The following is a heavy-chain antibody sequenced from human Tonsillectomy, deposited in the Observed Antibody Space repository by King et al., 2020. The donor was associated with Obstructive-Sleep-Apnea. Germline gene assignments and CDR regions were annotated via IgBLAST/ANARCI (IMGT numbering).Heavy chain of an antibody. V-gene: IGHV1-18*04. Sequence: QLVQSGTEVKKPGASVKVSCKASGYTFTSYGISWVRQAPGQGLEWMGWISAYNGNTNYAQKLQGRVTMTTDTSTSTAYMELRSLRSDDTAVYYCARDYFDSSAYYPQPSDYWGQGTLVTVSS. CDR2: ISAYNGNT. CDR3: ARDYFDSSAYYPQPSDY. D-gene: IGHD3-22*01. J-gene: IGHJ4*02. CDR1: GYTFTSYG.